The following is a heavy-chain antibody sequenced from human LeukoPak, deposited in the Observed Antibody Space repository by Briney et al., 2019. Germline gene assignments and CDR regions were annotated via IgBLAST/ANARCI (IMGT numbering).Heavy chain of an antibody. CDR1: GFTFRSYW. CDR2: INSDGSST. V-gene: IGHV3-74*01. Sequence: GGSLRLSCAASGFTFRSYWMHWVRQAPGKGLVCVSRINSDGSSTNYADSVKGRFTISRDNAKNTLYLQMNSLRAEDTAVYYCVRDPRFSENFDYWGQGALVTVSS. CDR3: VRDPRFSENFDY. J-gene: IGHJ4*02. D-gene: IGHD6-25*01.